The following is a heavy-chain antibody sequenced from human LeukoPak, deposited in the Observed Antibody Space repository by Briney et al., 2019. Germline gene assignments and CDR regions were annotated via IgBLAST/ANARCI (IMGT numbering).Heavy chain of an antibody. J-gene: IGHJ4*02. CDR2: IKQDGSEK. CDR1: GFTFSSYW. V-gene: IGHV3-7*01. Sequence: GGSLRLSCAASGFTFSSYWMSWVRQDPGKGLEWVANIKQDGSEKYYVDSVKGRFTISRDNAKNSLYLQMNSLRAEDTAVYYCAGARFRSTSKTSYDFGYYFDYWGQGTLVTVSS. CDR3: AGARFRSTSKTSYDFGYYFDY. D-gene: IGHD2-2*01.